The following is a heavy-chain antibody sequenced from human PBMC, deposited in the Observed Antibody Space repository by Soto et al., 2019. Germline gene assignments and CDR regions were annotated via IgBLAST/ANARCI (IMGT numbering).Heavy chain of an antibody. CDR3: ARRSDKNYYFDY. D-gene: IGHD1-7*01. Sequence: EGSLRLSCAASGFTFSSYAMHWVRQAPGKGLEWVAVISYDGSNKYYADSVKGRFTISRDNSKNTLYLQMNSLRAEDTAVYYCARRSDKNYYFDYWGQGTLVTVSS. CDR2: ISYDGSNK. J-gene: IGHJ4*02. CDR1: GFTFSSYA. V-gene: IGHV3-30*04.